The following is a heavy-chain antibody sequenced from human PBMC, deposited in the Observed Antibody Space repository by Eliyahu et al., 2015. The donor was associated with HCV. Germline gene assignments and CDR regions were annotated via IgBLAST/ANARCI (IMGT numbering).Heavy chain of an antibody. J-gene: IGHJ4*02. V-gene: IGHV6-1*01. Sequence: QVQLQQSGPGLVKPSQTLSLTXAISGDSVSSNSAAWXWXRQSPSXGLEXLGRXXYRSKWYNDYAVSVKSRITINPDTSKNQFSLQLNSVTPEDTAVYYCARGSRYSSSWYSPLFDYWGQGTLVTVSS. CDR3: ARGSRYSSSWYSPLFDY. D-gene: IGHD6-13*01. CDR1: GDSVSSNSAA. CDR2: XXYRSKWYN.